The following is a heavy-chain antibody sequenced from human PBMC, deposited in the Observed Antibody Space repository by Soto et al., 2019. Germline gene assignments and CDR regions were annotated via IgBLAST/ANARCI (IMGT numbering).Heavy chain of an antibody. Sequence: GGSLRLSCAASGFTFSSYSMNWVRQAPGKGLEWVSSISSSSSYIYYADSVKGRFTISRDNAKNSLYLQMNSLRAEDTAVYYCARGGYDFWSGYYTADAFDIWGQGTMVTVSS. V-gene: IGHV3-21*01. J-gene: IGHJ3*02. CDR3: ARGGYDFWSGYYTADAFDI. D-gene: IGHD3-3*01. CDR2: ISSSSSYI. CDR1: GFTFSSYS.